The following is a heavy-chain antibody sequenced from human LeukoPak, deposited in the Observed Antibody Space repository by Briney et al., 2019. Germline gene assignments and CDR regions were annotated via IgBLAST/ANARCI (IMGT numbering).Heavy chain of an antibody. CDR2: IYYSGST. J-gene: IGHJ5*02. CDR1: GGSISSYY. V-gene: IGHV4-59*01. CDR3: ARVSGGYYDFWSGYSNWFDP. D-gene: IGHD3-3*01. Sequence: PSETLSLTCTVSGGSISSYYWSWIRQPPGKGLEWIGYIYYSGSTNYNPSLKSRVTISVDTSKNQFSLKLSSVTAADTAVYYCARVSGGYYDFWSGYSNWFDPWGQGTLVTVSS.